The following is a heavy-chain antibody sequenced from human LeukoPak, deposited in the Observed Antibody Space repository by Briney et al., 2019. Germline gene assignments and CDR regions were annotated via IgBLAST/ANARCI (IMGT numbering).Heavy chain of an antibody. CDR2: LHSDGSNT. D-gene: IGHD1-26*01. V-gene: IGHV3-74*01. CDR3: ARDSGGYPGHFYY. CDR1: GFTFSGFW. J-gene: IGHJ4*02. Sequence: PGGSLRLSCAASGFTFSGFWMHWVRQAPGKGQVWISRLHSDGSNTDYADSVKGRFTISRDNAKNTLYLQMNSLSAEDTAVYYCARDSGGYPGHFYYWGQGTLVTVSS.